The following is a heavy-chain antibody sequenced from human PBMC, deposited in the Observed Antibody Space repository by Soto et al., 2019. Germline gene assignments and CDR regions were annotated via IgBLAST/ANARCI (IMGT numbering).Heavy chain of an antibody. Sequence: ASVKVSCKASGYTFTSYAMHWVRQAPGQRLEWMGWINAGDGNTKYSQKFQGRVTITRDTSASTAYMELSSLRSEDTAVYYCARGRSPMMTTMAAFVFQNWGQGALLTVSS. CDR1: GYTFTSYA. CDR2: INAGDGNT. V-gene: IGHV1-3*01. J-gene: IGHJ1*01. D-gene: IGHD4-17*01. CDR3: ARGRSPMMTTMAAFVFQN.